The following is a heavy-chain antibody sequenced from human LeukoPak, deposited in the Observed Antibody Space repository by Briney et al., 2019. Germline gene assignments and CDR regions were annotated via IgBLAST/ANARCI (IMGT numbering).Heavy chain of an antibody. Sequence: GGSLRLSCAASGFTFDDYAMHWVRQAPGKSVEWVSLITWDGGSTYYADSVKGRFTISRDNSKNSLYLQMNSLRAEDTAFYYCAKGVQGTKDAFDIWGQGTMVTVSS. CDR1: GFTFDDYA. D-gene: IGHD2-8*01. J-gene: IGHJ3*02. CDR3: AKGVQGTKDAFDI. CDR2: ITWDGGST. V-gene: IGHV3-43D*03.